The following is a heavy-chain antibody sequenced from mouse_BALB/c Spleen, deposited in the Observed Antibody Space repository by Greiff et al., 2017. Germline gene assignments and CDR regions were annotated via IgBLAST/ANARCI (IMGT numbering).Heavy chain of an antibody. J-gene: IGHJ2*01. V-gene: IGHV14-3*02. CDR2: IDPANGNT. D-gene: IGHD2-2*01. CDR3: ARIYYGYDGFDY. Sequence: VQLKQSGAELVKPGASVKLSCTASGFNIKDTYMHWVKQRPEQGLEWIGRIDPANGNTKYDPKFQGKATITADKSSNTAYLQLSSLTSEDTAVYYCARIYYGYDGFDYWGQGTTVTVSS. CDR1: GFNIKDTY.